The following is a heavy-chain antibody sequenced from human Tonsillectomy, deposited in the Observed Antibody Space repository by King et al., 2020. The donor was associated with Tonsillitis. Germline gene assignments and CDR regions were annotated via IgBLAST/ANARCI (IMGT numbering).Heavy chain of an antibody. CDR1: GFTFSNYA. D-gene: IGHD6-19*01. Sequence: VQLVESGGGLEQPGGSLRLSCAASGFTFSNYAMSWVRQAPGKGLEWISGLRSSGESTYYADSVKGRFTISRDNSKSTLYLQMNSLRPEDTAVYYCAKGDSSGWYDYYYYAMVVWGRGTTVTVSS. V-gene: IGHV3-23*04. J-gene: IGHJ6*02. CDR3: AKGDSSGWYDYYYYAMVV. CDR2: LRSSGEST.